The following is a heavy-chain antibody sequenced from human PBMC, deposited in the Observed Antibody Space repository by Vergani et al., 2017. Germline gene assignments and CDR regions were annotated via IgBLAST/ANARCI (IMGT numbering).Heavy chain of an antibody. J-gene: IGHJ4*02. V-gene: IGHV2-5*01. Sequence: QITLKESGPTLVKPTQTLTLTCTFSGFSLSTSGVGVGWIRQPPGRALEWLALIYWNDDKRYSPSLKSRLTITKDTSKKQVVLTMTNMDPVDTATYYCARQQWIRFDDWGQGSLVTVSS. CDR2: IYWNDDK. CDR3: ARQQWIRFDD. CDR1: GFSLSTSGVG. D-gene: IGHD6-19*01.